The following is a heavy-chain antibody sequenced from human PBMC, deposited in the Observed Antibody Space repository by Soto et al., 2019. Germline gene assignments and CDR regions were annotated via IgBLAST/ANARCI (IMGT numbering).Heavy chain of an antibody. CDR3: ARGVTVFGLVSRFWFDP. Sequence: LSLTCTVSGGSISSGDYSWSWVRQSPGKGLEWIGHIYNSGITYYNPSLKSRVVISIDTSRNQFSLRLNSLTAADRAVYFCARGVTVFGLVSRFWFDPWGKGTVVTVST. J-gene: IGHJ5*02. CDR1: GGSISSGDYS. V-gene: IGHV4-30-4*01. D-gene: IGHD3-3*01. CDR2: IYNSGIT.